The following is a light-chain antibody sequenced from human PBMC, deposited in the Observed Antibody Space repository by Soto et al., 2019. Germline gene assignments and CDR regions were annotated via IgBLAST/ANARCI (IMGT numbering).Light chain of an antibody. Sequence: QSALTQPASVSGSPGQSITISCTGTSSDVWSYNLVSWYQQHPGKAPKLMIYEGSTRPSGVSNRFSGSKSGNTASLTISGLQAEDEADYYCCSYAGSSTWVFGGGTKVTVL. J-gene: IGLJ3*02. V-gene: IGLV2-23*01. CDR3: CSYAGSSTWV. CDR1: SSDVWSYNL. CDR2: EGS.